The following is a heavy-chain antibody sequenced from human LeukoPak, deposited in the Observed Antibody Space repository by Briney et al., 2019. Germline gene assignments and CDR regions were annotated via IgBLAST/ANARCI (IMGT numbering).Heavy chain of an antibody. V-gene: IGHV3-48*03. D-gene: IGHD2-21*02. CDR3: ARDPVLLRFDY. J-gene: IGHJ4*02. Sequence: GGSLRLSCAASGFTFSSYEMNWVRQAPGKGLEWVSYISSSGSTIYYADSVKGRLTISRDNAKNSLYLQMNSLRAEDTAVYYCARDPVLLRFDYWGQGTLVTVSS. CDR2: ISSSGSTI. CDR1: GFTFSSYE.